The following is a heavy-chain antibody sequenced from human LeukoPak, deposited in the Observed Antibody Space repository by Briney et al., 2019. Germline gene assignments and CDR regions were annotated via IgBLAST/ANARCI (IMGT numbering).Heavy chain of an antibody. CDR1: GGTFSSYA. V-gene: IGHV1-69*13. D-gene: IGHD3-10*01. J-gene: IGHJ4*02. CDR2: IIPIFGTA. CDR3: ATSPMVRGVPDY. Sequence: ASVKVSCKASGGTFSSYAISWVRQAPGQGLEWMGGIIPIFGTANYAQKFQGRVTITADESTSTAYMELSSLRSEDTAVYYCATSPMVRGVPDYWGQGTLVTVSS.